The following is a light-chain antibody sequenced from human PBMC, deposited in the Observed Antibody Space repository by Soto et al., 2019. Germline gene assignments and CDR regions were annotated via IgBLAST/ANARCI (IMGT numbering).Light chain of an antibody. CDR1: SSNIGSNT. Sequence: QSVLTQPPSASGTPGQRVTISCSGSSSNIGSNTVNWFQQLPGTAPKPLIYTDTQRPPGVPVRFSGSKSGTSGSLAISGLQSEDEADYYCAAWDDSLNGHVFGTGTKLTVL. CDR3: AAWDDSLNGHV. J-gene: IGLJ1*01. CDR2: TDT. V-gene: IGLV1-44*01.